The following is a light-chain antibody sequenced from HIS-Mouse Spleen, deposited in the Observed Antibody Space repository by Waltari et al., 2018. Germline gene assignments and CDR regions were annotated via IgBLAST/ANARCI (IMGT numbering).Light chain of an antibody. CDR2: GAS. Sequence: EIVLTQSPGTLSLSPGERATLSCRASQSVSSSYLAWYQQKPGQAPKLLIYGASSRAPGIPDRFSGSGSGTDFTLTISRLEPEDFAVYYCQQYGSSPNTFGGGTKVEIK. CDR1: QSVSSSY. V-gene: IGKV3-20*01. J-gene: IGKJ4*01. CDR3: QQYGSSPNT.